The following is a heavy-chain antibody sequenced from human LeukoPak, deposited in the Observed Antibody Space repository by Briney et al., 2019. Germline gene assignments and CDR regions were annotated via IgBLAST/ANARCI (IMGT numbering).Heavy chain of an antibody. CDR2: IYYSGSS. Sequence: SETLSLTCTVSGGSISSSSYYWGGIRQPPGKGLEWIGSIYYSGSSNYNPSLKSRVTISVDTSKNQFSLKLSSVTAADTAVYYCATRVPHSRQPQKGAFDIWGQGTMVTVSS. D-gene: IGHD6-13*01. J-gene: IGHJ3*02. CDR1: GGSISSSSYY. CDR3: ATRVPHSRQPQKGAFDI. V-gene: IGHV4-39*07.